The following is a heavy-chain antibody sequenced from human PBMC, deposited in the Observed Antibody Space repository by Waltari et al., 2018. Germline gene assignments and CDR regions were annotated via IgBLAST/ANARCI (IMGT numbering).Heavy chain of an antibody. J-gene: IGHJ6*03. D-gene: IGHD3-3*01. Sequence: QVQLQESGPGLVKPSETLSLTCTVSGGSISSYYWSWIRQPAGKGLEWIGRIYTSGSTNYNPSLKSRVTMSVETSKNQFSLKLSSVTAADTAVYYCARGEGGGYDFWSGYYSYYYMDVWGKGTTVTISS. CDR1: GGSISSYY. CDR3: ARGEGGGYDFWSGYYSYYYMDV. V-gene: IGHV4-4*07. CDR2: IYTSGST.